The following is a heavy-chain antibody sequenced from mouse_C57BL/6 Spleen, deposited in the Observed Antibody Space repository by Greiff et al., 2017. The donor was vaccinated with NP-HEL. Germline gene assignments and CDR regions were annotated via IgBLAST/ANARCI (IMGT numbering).Heavy chain of an antibody. J-gene: IGHJ4*01. CDR2: IDPETGGT. CDR3: TRFDYYGRYAMDY. V-gene: IGHV1-15*01. D-gene: IGHD1-1*01. CDR1: GNTFTDYE. Sequence: VQLQQSGAELVRPGASVTLSCKASGNTFTDYEMHWVKQTPVHGLEWIGAIDPETGGTAYNQKFKGKAILTADKSSSTAYMELRSLTSEDSAVYYGTRFDYYGRYAMDYWGQGTSVTVSS.